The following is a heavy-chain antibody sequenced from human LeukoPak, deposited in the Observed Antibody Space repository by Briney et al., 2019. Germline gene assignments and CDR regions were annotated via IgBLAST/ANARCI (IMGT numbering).Heavy chain of an antibody. Sequence: SETLSLTCTVSGGSISSYYWSWIRQPPGRGLEWIGYVYYSGRTNCNPSLKSRVHISVDTSKNQFSLNLTSVTAADTAMYYCARSYGDYLNFDYWGQGSLVTVSS. CDR1: GGSISSYY. V-gene: IGHV4-59*01. J-gene: IGHJ4*02. D-gene: IGHD2-21*01. CDR2: VYYSGRT. CDR3: ARSYGDYLNFDY.